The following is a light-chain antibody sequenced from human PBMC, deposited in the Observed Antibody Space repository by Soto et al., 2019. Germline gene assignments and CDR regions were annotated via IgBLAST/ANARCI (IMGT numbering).Light chain of an antibody. CDR3: AAWDDSLRAVV. J-gene: IGLJ2*01. V-gene: IGLV1-44*01. Sequence: QSALTQSPSASATPGQRVTISCSGGRSNIGTYAVNWYQQLPGTAPTLLIFRNHQRPSGVPDRFSGSKSGTSASLAISGPQSEDDADYYCAAWDDSLRAVVFGGGTKLTVL. CDR2: RNH. CDR1: RSNIGTYA.